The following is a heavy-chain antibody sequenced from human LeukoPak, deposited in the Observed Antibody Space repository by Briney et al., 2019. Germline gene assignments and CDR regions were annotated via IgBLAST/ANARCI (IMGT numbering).Heavy chain of an antibody. CDR3: ARDKTPLYYYDSSGYFPDAFDI. CDR2: IYYSGTT. D-gene: IGHD3-22*01. J-gene: IGHJ3*02. Sequence: PSETLSLTCTVSGGSISSGGYYWSWIRQHPGKGLEWTGYIYYSGTTYYNPSLKSRVFISVDTSKNQFSLKLSSVTAADTAVYYCARDKTPLYYYDSSGYFPDAFDIWGQGTMVTVSS. V-gene: IGHV4-31*03. CDR1: GGSISSGGYY.